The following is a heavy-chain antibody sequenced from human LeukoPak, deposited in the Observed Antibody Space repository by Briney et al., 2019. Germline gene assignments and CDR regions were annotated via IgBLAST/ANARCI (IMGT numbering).Heavy chain of an antibody. J-gene: IGHJ4*02. V-gene: IGHV1-18*01. CDR3: ARIGYVWGSSWPNHFDY. Sequence: ASVKVSCKASGYTFTSYGISWVRQAPGQGLEWMGWISAYNGNTNYAQKLQGRVTMTTDTSTSTAYMELRSLRSDDTAVYYCARIGYVWGSSWPNHFDYWGQGTLVTVSS. CDR2: ISAYNGNT. D-gene: IGHD3-16*01. CDR1: GYTFTSYG.